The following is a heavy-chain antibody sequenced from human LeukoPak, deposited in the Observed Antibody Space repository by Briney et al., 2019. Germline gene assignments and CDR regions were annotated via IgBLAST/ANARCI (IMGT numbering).Heavy chain of an antibody. V-gene: IGHV4-34*01. Sequence: PSETLSLTCAVYGGSFGGYYWSWIRQPPGKGLEWIGEINHSGSTNYNPSLKSRVTISVDTSKNQFSLKLSSVTAADTAVYYCARGRGSGPGGGLFQHWGQGTLVTVSS. CDR1: GGSFGGYY. D-gene: IGHD6-19*01. CDR2: INHSGST. J-gene: IGHJ1*01. CDR3: ARGRGSGPGGGLFQH.